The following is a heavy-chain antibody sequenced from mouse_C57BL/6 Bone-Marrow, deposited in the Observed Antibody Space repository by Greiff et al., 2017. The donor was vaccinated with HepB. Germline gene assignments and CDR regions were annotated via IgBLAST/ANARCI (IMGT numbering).Heavy chain of an antibody. CDR2: IYPRSGNT. J-gene: IGHJ1*03. CDR1: GYTFTSYG. D-gene: IGHD1-1*01. CDR3: ARGRVYCNGSSGVWYFDV. Sequence: QVQLKESGAELARPGASVKLSCKASGYTFTSYGISWVKQRTGQGLEWIGEIYPRSGNTYYNEKFKGKATLTADKSSSTAYMELRSLTSEDSAVYLCARGRVYCNGSSGVWYFDVWGTGNTVTGSS. V-gene: IGHV1-81*01.